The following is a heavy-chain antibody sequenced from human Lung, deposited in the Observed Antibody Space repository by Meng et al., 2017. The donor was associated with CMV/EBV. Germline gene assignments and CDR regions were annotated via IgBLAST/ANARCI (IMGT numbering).Heavy chain of an antibody. CDR2: IKQDGSEK. D-gene: IGHD3-3*01. Sequence: GESXKISCAASGFTFSSFWMSWVRRAPGKGLEWVANIKQDGSEKYYVDSVKGRFTVSRDSATNSLYLQMNSLRAEDTAVYFGERVFDAFDSRNGPLYFWGQGXTVTVSS. V-gene: IGHV3-7*01. CDR3: ERVFDAFDSRNGPLYF. CDR1: GFTFSSFW. J-gene: IGHJ1*01.